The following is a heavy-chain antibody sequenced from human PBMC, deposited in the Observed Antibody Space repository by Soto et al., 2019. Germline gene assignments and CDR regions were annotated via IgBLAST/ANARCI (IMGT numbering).Heavy chain of an antibody. V-gene: IGHV1-8*01. CDR1: GYTFTSYD. CDR3: ARGNNFCSGGSCQSHAFDI. J-gene: IGHJ3*02. D-gene: IGHD2-15*01. Sequence: ASVKVSCKASGYTFTSYDINWVRQATGQGLEWMGWMNPNSGNTGYAQKFQGRVTMTRTTSISTAYMELSSLRSEDTAMYYCARGNNFCSGGSCQSHAFDIWGQGTVVTVSS. CDR2: MNPNSGNT.